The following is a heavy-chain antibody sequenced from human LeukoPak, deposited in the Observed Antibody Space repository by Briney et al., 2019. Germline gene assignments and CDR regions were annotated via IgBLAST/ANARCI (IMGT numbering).Heavy chain of an antibody. CDR3: AGDPTGAASDY. Sequence: PSETLSLTCAVYVGSFSGYYWSWIRQPPGKGLEWIGEINHSGSTNYNSSLKSRVTISVDTSKNQFSLKLSSVTAADTAVYYCAGDPTGAASDYWGQGTLVTVSS. J-gene: IGHJ4*02. D-gene: IGHD3-10*01. CDR1: VGSFSGYY. V-gene: IGHV4-34*01. CDR2: INHSGST.